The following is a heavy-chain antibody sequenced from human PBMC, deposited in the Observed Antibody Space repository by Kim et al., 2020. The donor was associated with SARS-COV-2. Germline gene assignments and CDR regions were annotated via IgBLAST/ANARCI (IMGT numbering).Heavy chain of an antibody. D-gene: IGHD1-26*01. CDR3: ARARGRSYEDDFDI. Sequence: EDSVKRRFTITRDNSTNTQYLKMNSLSAEDTAVYDCARARGRSYEDDFDIWGQGTMVTVSS. J-gene: IGHJ3*02. V-gene: IGHV3-30*01.